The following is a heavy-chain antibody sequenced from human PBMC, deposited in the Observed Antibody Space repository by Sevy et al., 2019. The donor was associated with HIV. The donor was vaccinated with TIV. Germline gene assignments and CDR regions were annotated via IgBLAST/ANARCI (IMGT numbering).Heavy chain of an antibody. J-gene: IGHJ5*02. V-gene: IGHV3-30*04. CDR2: ISKDGNNK. CDR3: AKEGYYYDSHSADWFDP. Sequence: GGSLRLSCAASGFNFSPYAIHWVRQAPGKGLEWVAVISKDGNNKDYADSVKGRFTISRDNSKNTLYLQMNSLRAEDSAVYFCAKEGYYYDSHSADWFDPWGEGTLVAVSS. D-gene: IGHD3-22*01. CDR1: GFNFSPYA.